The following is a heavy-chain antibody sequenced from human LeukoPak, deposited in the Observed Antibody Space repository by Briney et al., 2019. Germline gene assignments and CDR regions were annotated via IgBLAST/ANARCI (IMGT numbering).Heavy chain of an antibody. D-gene: IGHD2-15*01. CDR1: GGSFSGYY. Sequence: SETLSLTCAVYGGSFSGYYWSWIRQPPGKGLEWIGEINHSGSTNYNPSLKSRVTISVDTSKNQFSLKLSSVTAADTAVYYCARGGARLRKWDIVVVVAATKAFDYWGQGTLVTVSS. V-gene: IGHV4-34*01. J-gene: IGHJ4*02. CDR3: ARGGARLRKWDIVVVVAATKAFDY. CDR2: INHSGST.